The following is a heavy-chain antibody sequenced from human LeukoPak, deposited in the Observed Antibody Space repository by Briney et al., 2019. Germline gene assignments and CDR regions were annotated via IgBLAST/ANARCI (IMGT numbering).Heavy chain of an antibody. CDR1: GGSISSSSYY. D-gene: IGHD2/OR15-2a*01. CDR2: IYHSGST. V-gene: IGHV4-39*07. Sequence: SSETLSLTCTVSGGSISSSSYYWGWIRQPPGKGLEWIGSIYHSGSTYYNPSLKSRVTISVDTSKNQFSLKLSSVTAADTAVYYCRVSMAFDIWGQGTMVTVSS. CDR3: RVSMAFDI. J-gene: IGHJ3*02.